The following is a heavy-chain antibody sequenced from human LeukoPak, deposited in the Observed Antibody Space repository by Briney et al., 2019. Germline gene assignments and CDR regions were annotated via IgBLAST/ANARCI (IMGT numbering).Heavy chain of an antibody. CDR1: VHILNLYD. V-gene: IGHV3-74*01. D-gene: IGHD3-9*01. J-gene: IGHJ4*02. Sequence: PGGSLRLSCTPPVHILNLYDTHCVRHSPGKGLVWVSRINSYGSSRSYAESVKGRFTISRDNAKNALYLQMNSLRGEYTAVYYCARGFDWLLLCGQGTPVSVSS. CDR3: ARGFDWLLL. CDR2: INSYGSSR.